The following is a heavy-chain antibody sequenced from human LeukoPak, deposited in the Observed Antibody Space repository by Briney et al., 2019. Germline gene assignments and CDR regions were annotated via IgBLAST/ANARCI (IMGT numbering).Heavy chain of an antibody. CDR2: ISDDGSNT. V-gene: IGHV3-74*01. Sequence: GGSLRLSCAASGFTFSYYWMHSVRQAPGKRLVWVSRISDDGSNTNYADFVKGRFTISRDNAKNTLYLQMDSLRAEDTAVYCCARDDGYYSSDSFLDYWGQGALVTVSS. D-gene: IGHD6-25*01. CDR1: GFTFSYYW. CDR3: ARDDGYYSSDSFLDY. J-gene: IGHJ4*02.